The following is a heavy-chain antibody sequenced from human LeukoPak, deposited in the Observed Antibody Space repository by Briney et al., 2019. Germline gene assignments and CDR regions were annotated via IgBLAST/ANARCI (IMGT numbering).Heavy chain of an antibody. V-gene: IGHV1-24*01. CDR1: GYTLTELS. D-gene: IGHD6-25*01. CDR2: FDPEDGET. CDR3: ATDIAANAFDI. Sequence: GASVKDSCKVSGYTLTELSMHWVRQAPGKGLEWMGGFDPEDGETICAQKFQGRVTMTEDTSTDTAYMELSSLRSEDTAVYYCATDIAANAFDIWGQGTMVTVSS. J-gene: IGHJ3*02.